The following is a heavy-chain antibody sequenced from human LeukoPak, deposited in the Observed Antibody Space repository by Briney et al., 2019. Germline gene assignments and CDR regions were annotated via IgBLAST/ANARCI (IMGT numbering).Heavy chain of an antibody. Sequence: SQTLSLTCAVSGGSISSGGYSWSWIRQPPGRGLEWIGYIYHSGSTYYNPSLKSRVTISVDRSKNQFSLKLSSVTAADTAVYYCARLGVNMDGAPSYYGMDVWGKGTTVTVSS. V-gene: IGHV4-30-2*01. CDR1: GGSISSGGYS. CDR3: ARLGVNMDGAPSYYGMDV. D-gene: IGHD3-16*01. J-gene: IGHJ6*04. CDR2: IYHSGST.